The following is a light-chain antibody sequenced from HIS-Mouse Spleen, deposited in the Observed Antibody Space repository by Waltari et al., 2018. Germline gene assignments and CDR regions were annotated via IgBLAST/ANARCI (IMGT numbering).Light chain of an antibody. CDR2: RNK. CDR1: SSNIGSNY. V-gene: IGLV1-47*01. J-gene: IGLJ3*02. CDR3: AAWDDSLSGRV. Sequence: QSVLTQPPSASGTPGQRVTISCSGSSSNIGSNYVYWYQQLPGPAPQLLIYRNKQRPSGVPDRFSGSKSGTSASLAISGLRSEDEADYYCAAWDDSLSGRVFGGGTKLTVL.